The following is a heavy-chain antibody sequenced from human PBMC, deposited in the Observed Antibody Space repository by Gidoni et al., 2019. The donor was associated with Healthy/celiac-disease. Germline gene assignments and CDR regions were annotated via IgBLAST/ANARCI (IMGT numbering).Heavy chain of an antibody. CDR3: ARDRHYYDILTGYYVDY. Sequence: EVQLVASGVGLVQPGGSLSLSCAASGFTFSSYWMSWVRQAPGKGLEWVANIKQDGSEKYYVDSVKGRFTISRDNAKNSLYLQMNSLRAEDTAVYYCARDRHYYDILTGYYVDYWGQGTLVTVSS. J-gene: IGHJ4*02. CDR1: GFTFSSYW. D-gene: IGHD3-9*01. V-gene: IGHV3-7*03. CDR2: IKQDGSEK.